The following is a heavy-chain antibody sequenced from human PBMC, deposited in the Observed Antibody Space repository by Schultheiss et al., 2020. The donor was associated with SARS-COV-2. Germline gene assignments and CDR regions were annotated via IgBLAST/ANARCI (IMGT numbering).Heavy chain of an antibody. CDR2: IYYSGST. V-gene: IGHV4-59*12. CDR3: ASVGGRYYYYYMDV. J-gene: IGHJ6*03. D-gene: IGHD3-10*01. Sequence: SETLSLTCTVSGGSISSYYWSWIRQPPGKGLEWIGYIYYSGSTNYNPSLKSRVTISEDTSKNQFSLKLSSVTAADTAVYYCASVGGRYYYYYMDVWGKGTTVTVPS. CDR1: GGSISSYY.